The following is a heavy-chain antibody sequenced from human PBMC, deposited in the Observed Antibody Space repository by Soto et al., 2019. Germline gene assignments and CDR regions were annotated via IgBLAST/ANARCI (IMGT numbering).Heavy chain of an antibody. Sequence: SETLSLTCTVSGGSISSGGYYWSWIRQHPGKGLEWIGYIYYSGSTYYNPSLKSRVTISVDTSKNQFSLKLSSVTAADTAVYYCARSRLPQIGYCSGGSCPDTNWFDPWGQGTLVTVSS. CDR2: IYYSGST. D-gene: IGHD2-15*01. J-gene: IGHJ5*02. V-gene: IGHV4-31*03. CDR1: GGSISSGGYY. CDR3: ARSRLPQIGYCSGGSCPDTNWFDP.